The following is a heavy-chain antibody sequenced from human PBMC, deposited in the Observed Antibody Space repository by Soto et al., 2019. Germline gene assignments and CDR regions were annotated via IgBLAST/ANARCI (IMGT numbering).Heavy chain of an antibody. D-gene: IGHD2-8*02. CDR2: ISASGVTT. V-gene: IGHV3-23*01. CDR1: GFAFHTHA. Sequence: EVQLLESGGGLVQPGGSLRLSCAASGFAFHTHALSWVRQAPGKGLEWVSGISASGVTTYYADSVKGRFTISRDNSKNTVTLQMNSLRAEDTAFYYCXKDRTXPLSLSPSSQAIKNLLVGQCFDSWGQGTLVTV. CDR3: XKDRTXPLSLSPSSQAIKNLLVGQCFDS. J-gene: IGHJ4*02.